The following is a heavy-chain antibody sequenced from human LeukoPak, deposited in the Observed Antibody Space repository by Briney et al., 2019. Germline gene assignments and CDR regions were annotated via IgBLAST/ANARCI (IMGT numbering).Heavy chain of an antibody. CDR1: GGSISSYY. V-gene: IGHV4-59*01. CDR2: IYYSGST. D-gene: IGHD5-12*01. CDR3: ARVPIRVRSGYDSGAIDY. J-gene: IGHJ4*02. Sequence: SETLSLTCTVSGGSISSYYWSWIRQPPGKGLEWIGYIYYSGSTNYNPSLKSRVTISVDTSKNQFSLKLSSVTAADTAVYYCARVPIRVRSGYDSGAIDYWGQGTLVTVSS.